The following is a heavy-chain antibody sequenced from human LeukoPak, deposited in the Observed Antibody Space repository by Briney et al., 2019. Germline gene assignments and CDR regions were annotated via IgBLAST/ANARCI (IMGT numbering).Heavy chain of an antibody. CDR2: ISNSGDIT. CDR3: AKDRDYYDSNGYYYDY. CDR1: GFTFSNYA. Sequence: GGSLRLSCAASGFTFSNYAMTWVRQAPGMGLEWVSSISNSGDITNYADSVKGRFSISRDDSKNTLFLHMNSLRGEDTAVYYCAKDRDYYDSNGYYYDYWGQGTLVTVAS. V-gene: IGHV3-23*01. J-gene: IGHJ4*02. D-gene: IGHD3-22*01.